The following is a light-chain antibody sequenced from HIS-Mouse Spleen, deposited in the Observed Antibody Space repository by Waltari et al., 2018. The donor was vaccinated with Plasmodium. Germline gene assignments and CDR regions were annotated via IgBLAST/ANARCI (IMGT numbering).Light chain of an antibody. CDR1: ALPKKY. Sequence: SYELTQPPSVSVSPGQTARITCSGDALPKKYAYWYQHKSGQAPVLVISEDSKRPSGIPDRFSGSSSGTMATLTISGAQVEDEADYYCYSTDSSGNHRVFGGGTKLTVL. CDR2: EDS. V-gene: IGLV3-10*01. J-gene: IGLJ3*02. CDR3: YSTDSSGNHRV.